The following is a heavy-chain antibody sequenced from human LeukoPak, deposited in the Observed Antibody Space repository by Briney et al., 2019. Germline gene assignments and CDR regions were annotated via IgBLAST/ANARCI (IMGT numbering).Heavy chain of an antibody. D-gene: IGHD6-13*01. Sequence: SETLSLTCTASGCSISSYYWSWIRQPAGKGLEWIGRIYTSGSTNYNPSLKSRVTMSVDTSKDQFSLKLSSVTARDTSVSFCARDHEQLGLGYYYYYMDVWGKGTTVTVSS. CDR2: IYTSGST. J-gene: IGHJ6*03. V-gene: IGHV4-4*07. CDR1: GCSISSYY. CDR3: ARDHEQLGLGYYYYYMDV.